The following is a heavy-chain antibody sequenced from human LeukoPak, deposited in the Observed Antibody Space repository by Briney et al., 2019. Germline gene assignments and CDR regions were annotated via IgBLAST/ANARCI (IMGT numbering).Heavy chain of an antibody. J-gene: IGHJ4*02. CDR2: IYYSGST. D-gene: IGHD1-26*01. Sequence: TSETLSLTCAVYGGSFSGYYWSWIRQPPGKGLEWIGYIYYSGSTNYNPSLKSRVTISVDTSKNQFSLNLSSVTAADTAVYYCARDHSGSYTLDYWGQGTLVTVSS. CDR1: GGSFSGYY. V-gene: IGHV4-59*01. CDR3: ARDHSGSYTLDY.